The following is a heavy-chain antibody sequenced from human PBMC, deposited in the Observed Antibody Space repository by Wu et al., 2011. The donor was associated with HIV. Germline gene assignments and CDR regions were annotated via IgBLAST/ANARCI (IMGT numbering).Heavy chain of an antibody. Sequence: QLVQSGAEVKKPGASVKVSCKASGYMFTNYYMQWVRQAPGQGLEWMGILNLSGNTTTNAQKFQGRVTLTRDTSTSTDYMELSNLRSEDTAVYYCARVVRVNSEILTRPLWGQGTLVTVSS. CDR1: GYMFTNYY. J-gene: IGHJ4*02. V-gene: IGHV1-46*01. CDR3: ARVVRVNSEILTRPL. CDR2: LNLSGNTT. D-gene: IGHD4-23*01.